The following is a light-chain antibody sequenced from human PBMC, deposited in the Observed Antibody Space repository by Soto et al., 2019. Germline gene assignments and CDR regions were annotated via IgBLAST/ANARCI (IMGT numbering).Light chain of an antibody. J-gene: IGLJ1*01. CDR3: SSYTSDDTYV. CDR1: SSDVGAYNY. CDR2: DVT. V-gene: IGLV2-14*01. Sequence: QSALTQPASVSGSPGQSITISCSGTSSDVGAYNYVSWYQQHPGKAPRVMIYDVTNRPSGVSNRFSGSKSGNTATLTISGLQAEDEADYYCSSYTSDDTYVFGTGTKLTVL.